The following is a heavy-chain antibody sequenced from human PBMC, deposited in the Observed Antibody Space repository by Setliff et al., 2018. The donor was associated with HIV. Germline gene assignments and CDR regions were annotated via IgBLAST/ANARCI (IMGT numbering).Heavy chain of an antibody. CDR3: AKGYTYFDY. CDR2: ISGSGGST. Sequence: GGSLRLSCAASGFTFSSYAMSWVRQAPGKGLEWVSAISGSGGSTYYADSVKGRFTISRDKSKNTLYLQVNSLRAADTAVYYCAKGYTYFDYWGQGTPVTVSS. J-gene: IGHJ4*02. V-gene: IGHV3-23*01. D-gene: IGHD1-1*01. CDR1: GFTFSSYA.